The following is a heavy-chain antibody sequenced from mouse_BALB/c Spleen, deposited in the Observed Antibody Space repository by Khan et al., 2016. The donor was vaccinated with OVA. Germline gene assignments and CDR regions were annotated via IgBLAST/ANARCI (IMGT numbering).Heavy chain of an antibody. J-gene: IGHJ2*01. CDR1: GYTFTDYN. CDR2: ITPNNGGT. D-gene: IGHD1-1*01. CDR3: TRGRHGSPFDY. Sequence: EVELKQSGPELVKPGASVKIPCKASGYTFTDYNMDWVKQSHGKSLEWIGDITPNNGGTIYNQRFKGKATLTVDKSSSTAYMELRSLTSEDTAVYYCTRGRHGSPFDYWGQGTTLTVSS. V-gene: IGHV1-18*01.